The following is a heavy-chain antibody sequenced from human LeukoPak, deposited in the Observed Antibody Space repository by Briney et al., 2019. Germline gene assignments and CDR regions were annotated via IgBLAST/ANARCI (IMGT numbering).Heavy chain of an antibody. D-gene: IGHD6-13*01. CDR1: GGSISSHY. CDR3: ARTRMSSAGLTYFDY. CDR2: VYYRVST. Sequence: SETLSLTCTLSGGSISSHYWSWFRQPPGRGVECVGYVYYRVSTNYNPSLKSRVNISVDTSKNQFSLKLSSVTAADTAVYYCARTRMSSAGLTYFDYWGQGTLVTVSS. V-gene: IGHV4-59*08. J-gene: IGHJ4*02.